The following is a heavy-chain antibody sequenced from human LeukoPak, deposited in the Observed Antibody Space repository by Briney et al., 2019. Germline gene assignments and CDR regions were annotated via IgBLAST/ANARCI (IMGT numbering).Heavy chain of an antibody. V-gene: IGHV3-30*18. CDR2: ISYDGSNK. Sequence: GGSLRLSCAASGFTFSSYGMHRVRQAPGKGLEWVAVISYDGSNKYYADSVKGRFTISRDNSKNTLYLQMNSLRAEDTAVYYCAKGEFGVVTANFDYWGQGTLVTVSS. D-gene: IGHD2-21*02. J-gene: IGHJ4*02. CDR1: GFTFSSYG. CDR3: AKGEFGVVTANFDY.